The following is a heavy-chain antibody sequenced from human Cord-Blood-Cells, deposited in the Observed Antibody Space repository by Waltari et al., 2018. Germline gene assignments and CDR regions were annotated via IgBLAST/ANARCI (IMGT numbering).Heavy chain of an antibody. CDR3: ASLGREGSGSSQRFDY. D-gene: IGHD3-10*01. Sequence: QLQLQQWGAGLLKPSETLSLTCAVYVWSFSAYYWSWIRQPPGKGLEWIGEINHSGSTNYNPSLKSRVTISVDTSKNQFSLKLSSVTAADTAVYYCASLGREGSGSSQRFDYWGQGTLVTVSS. J-gene: IGHJ4*02. CDR1: VWSFSAYY. CDR2: INHSGST. V-gene: IGHV4-34*01.